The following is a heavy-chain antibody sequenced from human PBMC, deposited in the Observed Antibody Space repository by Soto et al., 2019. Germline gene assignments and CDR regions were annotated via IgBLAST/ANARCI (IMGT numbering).Heavy chain of an antibody. J-gene: IGHJ3*02. CDR1: GGSISSYY. V-gene: IGHV4-59*01. CDR2: IYYSGNT. CDR3: AGDHDAFDI. Sequence: QVQLQESGPGLVKPSETLSLTCTVSGGSISSYYWSWIRQPPGKGLEWIGYIYYSGNTNYNPSLEVRVTISVDTSKNPFSLKLSSVTAADTAVYYCAGDHDAFDIWGQGTMVTVSS.